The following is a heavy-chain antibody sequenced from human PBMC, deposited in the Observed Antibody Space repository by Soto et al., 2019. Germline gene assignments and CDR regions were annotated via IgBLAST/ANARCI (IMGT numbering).Heavy chain of an antibody. D-gene: IGHD6-19*01. CDR2: INPNSGGT. Sequence: RASVKVSCKASGYTFTGYYMHWVRQAPGQGLEWMGWINPNSGGTNYAQKFQGRVTMTRDTSISTVYMELSRLRSDDTAVYYCASPSYSSGWAFDYWGQGTLVTVSS. J-gene: IGHJ4*02. CDR1: GYTFTGYY. V-gene: IGHV1-2*02. CDR3: ASPSYSSGWAFDY.